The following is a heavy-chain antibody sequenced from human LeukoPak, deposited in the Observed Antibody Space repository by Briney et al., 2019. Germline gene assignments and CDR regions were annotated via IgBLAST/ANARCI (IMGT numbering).Heavy chain of an antibody. CDR2: MSSSGSTI. V-gene: IGHV3-11*04. D-gene: IGHD2-15*01. CDR1: GFTFSDYY. J-gene: IGHJ6*02. CDR3: AKGVAATHYYYYGMDV. Sequence: TGGSLRLSCAASGFTFSDYYMSWIRQAPGKGLEWVSYMSSSGSTIYYADSVKGRFTISRDNSKNTLYLQMNSLRAEDTAVYYCAKGVAATHYYYYGMDVWGQGTTVTVSS.